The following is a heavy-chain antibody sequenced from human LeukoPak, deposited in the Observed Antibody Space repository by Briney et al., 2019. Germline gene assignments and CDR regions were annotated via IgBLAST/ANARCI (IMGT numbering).Heavy chain of an antibody. Sequence: PGGSLRLSCAASGFTFSSYEMNWVRQAPGKGLEWVSYISSSGSTIYYADSVKGRFTISRDNAKNSLYLQMHSLRAEDTAVYYCARVPAGWLQLVLDYWGQGTLVTVSS. V-gene: IGHV3-48*03. CDR3: ARVPAGWLQLVLDY. J-gene: IGHJ4*02. CDR2: ISSSGSTI. D-gene: IGHD5-24*01. CDR1: GFTFSSYE.